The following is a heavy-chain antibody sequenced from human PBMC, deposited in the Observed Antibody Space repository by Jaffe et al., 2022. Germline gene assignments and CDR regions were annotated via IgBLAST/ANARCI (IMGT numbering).Heavy chain of an antibody. Sequence: EVQLVETGGGLIQPGGSLRLSCAASGFTVSSNYMSWVRQAPGKGLEWVSVIYSGGSTYYADSVKGRFTISRDNSKNTLYLQMNSLRAEDTAVYYCARAETCSGGSCYSGYFDYWGQGTLVTVSS. J-gene: IGHJ4*02. CDR1: GFTVSSNY. CDR3: ARAETCSGGSCYSGYFDY. CDR2: IYSGGST. V-gene: IGHV3-53*02. D-gene: IGHD2-15*01.